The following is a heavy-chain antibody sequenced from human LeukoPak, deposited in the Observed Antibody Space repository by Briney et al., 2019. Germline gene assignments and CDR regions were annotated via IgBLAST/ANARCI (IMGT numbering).Heavy chain of an antibody. J-gene: IGHJ3*02. V-gene: IGHV3-74*01. CDR2: INSDGSST. D-gene: IGHD3-22*01. Sequence: PGGSLRLSCAASGFTFSSYWMHWVRHAPGKGLVWVSRINSDGSSTDYADSVKGRFSISRDNAKNTLYLQMNSLRAEDTAVYYCARDLAGYYDNSGYNLDAFDIWGQGTMVTVSS. CDR3: ARDLAGYYDNSGYNLDAFDI. CDR1: GFTFSSYW.